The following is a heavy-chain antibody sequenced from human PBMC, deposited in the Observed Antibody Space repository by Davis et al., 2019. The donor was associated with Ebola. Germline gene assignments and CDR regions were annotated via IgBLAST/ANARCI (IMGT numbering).Heavy chain of an antibody. V-gene: IGHV1-8*01. D-gene: IGHD6-19*01. Sequence: AASVKVSCKASGYTFTSYDINWVRQATGQGLEWMGWMNPNSGNTGYAQKFQGRVTMTRDTSTNTAYMELSSLRSEDTAVYYCARVGDSSGWGYWGQGTLVTVSS. J-gene: IGHJ4*02. CDR1: GYTFTSYD. CDR3: ARVGDSSGWGY. CDR2: MNPNSGNT.